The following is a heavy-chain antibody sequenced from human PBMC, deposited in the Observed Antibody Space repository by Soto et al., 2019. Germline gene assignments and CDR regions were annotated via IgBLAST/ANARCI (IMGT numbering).Heavy chain of an antibody. CDR1: GFTFSSYD. CDR3: ARGRYYGSGSYQPQAFDI. V-gene: IGHV3-13*01. D-gene: IGHD3-10*01. J-gene: IGHJ3*02. CDR2: IGTAGDT. Sequence: GESLKISCAASGFTFSSYDMHWVRQATGKGLEWVSAIGTAGDTYYPGSVKGRFTISRENAKNSLYLQMNSLRAGDAAVYYCARGRYYGSGSYQPQAFDIWGQGTMVTVSS.